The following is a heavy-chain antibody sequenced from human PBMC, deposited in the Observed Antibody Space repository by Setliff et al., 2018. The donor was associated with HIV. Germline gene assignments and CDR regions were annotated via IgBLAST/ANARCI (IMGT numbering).Heavy chain of an antibody. Sequence: SETLSLTCTVSGDSVSNGRYYWSWIRQPPGKGLEWIGSIYHSGSTYYNPSLKSRVTISVDTSMNHFSLNLTSVTAADTAVYFCARRHNFCTKGTCYSYFDFWGLGALVTVSS. CDR2: IYHSGST. V-gene: IGHV4-39*07. CDR1: GDSVSNGRYY. J-gene: IGHJ4*02. CDR3: ARRHNFCTKGTCYSYFDF. D-gene: IGHD3-3*01.